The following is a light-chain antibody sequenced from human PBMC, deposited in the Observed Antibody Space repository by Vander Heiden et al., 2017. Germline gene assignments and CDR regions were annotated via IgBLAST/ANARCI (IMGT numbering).Light chain of an antibody. CDR2: KDS. CDR3: QSADSSGADVV. CDR1: ALPKQY. Sequence: SYELTQPPSVSVSPGQTVRTTCSGDALPKQYAFWYRQKPGQAPVLVMFKDSERSSGIPDRVSGSSSGTTVTFTISGVQTEDEADDDCQSADSSGADVVFGGGTKLTVL. J-gene: IGLJ2*01. V-gene: IGLV3-25*03.